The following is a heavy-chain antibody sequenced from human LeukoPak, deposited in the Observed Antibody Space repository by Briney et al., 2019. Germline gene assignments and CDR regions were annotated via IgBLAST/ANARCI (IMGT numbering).Heavy chain of an antibody. J-gene: IGHJ3*01. V-gene: IGHV3-48*03. D-gene: IGHD5-18*01. CDR3: ARIQPGNNNAFLRAFDV. Sequence: GGSLRLSCAASGFTFSSYEMNWVRQAPGKGLEWVSYISSSGSTIYYADSVKGRFTISRDNSKNTLFLQMNSLRAEDTAVYYCARIQPGNNNAFLRAFDVWGQGTMAIVSS. CDR1: GFTFSSYE. CDR2: ISSSGSTI.